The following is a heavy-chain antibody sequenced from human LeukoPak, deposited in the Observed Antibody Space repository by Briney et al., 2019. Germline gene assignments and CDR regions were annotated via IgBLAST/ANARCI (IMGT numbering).Heavy chain of an antibody. V-gene: IGHV3-7*03. J-gene: IGHJ6*02. CDR2: VNRDGSET. CDR1: GFAMSSHW. CDR3: ASNNGMDV. Sequence: GGSLRLSCAASGFAMSSHWMTWVRQVPGRGPEWVANVNRDGSETYYLDSVKGRFTISKDNAKNSLYLQMNSLRAEDTALYHCASNNGMDVWGQGTTVIVSS.